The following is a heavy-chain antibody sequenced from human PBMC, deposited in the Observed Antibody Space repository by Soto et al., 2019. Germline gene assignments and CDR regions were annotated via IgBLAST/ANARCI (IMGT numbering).Heavy chain of an antibody. J-gene: IGHJ6*02. V-gene: IGHV4-31*03. D-gene: IGHD3-10*01. CDR3: ARDQPSPYGSGSSMDV. Sequence: SETLSLTCTVSGGSISSGGYYWRWIRQHPGKGLAWLGYIYYSGSTCYSPSLKSRVTISVDTAKNQCSLKLSSVTAADTAVYYCARDQPSPYGSGSSMDVWGQGTTVTVSS. CDR1: GGSISSGGYY. CDR2: IYYSGST.